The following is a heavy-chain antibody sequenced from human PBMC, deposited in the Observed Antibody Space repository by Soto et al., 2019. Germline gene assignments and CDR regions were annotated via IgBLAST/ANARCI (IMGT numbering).Heavy chain of an antibody. J-gene: IGHJ6*02. Sequence: PSETLSLTCTVSGGSISSGGYYWSWIRQHPGKGLEWIGYIYYSGSTYYNPSLKSRVTISVDTSKNQFSLKLSSVTAADTAVYYCARDSDDSSGMGYYYYYGMDVWGQGTTVTVSS. CDR1: GGSISSGGYY. CDR2: IYYSGST. CDR3: ARDSDDSSGMGYYYYYGMDV. V-gene: IGHV4-31*03. D-gene: IGHD3-22*01.